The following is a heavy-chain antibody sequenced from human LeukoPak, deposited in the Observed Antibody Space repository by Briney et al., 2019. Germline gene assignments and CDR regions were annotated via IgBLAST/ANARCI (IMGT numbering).Heavy chain of an antibody. CDR2: ISYDGGDK. CDR1: GFTFSSNA. D-gene: IGHD3-10*01. Sequence: QPGRSLRLSCAASGFTFSSNAMHWVRQAPGKGLEWVAIISYDGGDKYYADSVKGRFTISRDNSKNTLYLQMNSLRAEDTAVYFCARAVGPYDYWGQGTLVTVSS. V-gene: IGHV3-30*03. CDR3: ARAVGPYDY. J-gene: IGHJ4*02.